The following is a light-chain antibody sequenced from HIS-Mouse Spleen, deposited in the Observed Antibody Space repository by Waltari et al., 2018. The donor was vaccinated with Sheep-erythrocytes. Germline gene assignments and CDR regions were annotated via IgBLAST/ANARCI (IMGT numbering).Light chain of an antibody. CDR2: EAS. V-gene: IGLV2-23*01. CDR1: XXDXGRXXX. J-gene: IGLJ3*02. Sequence: QSALTXPXXXXGSXXQSITXXRTATXXDXGRXXXVSXYQQXXGKAPKLMLFEASKRPSGVSNXFSGSXXXNXXSLTISGLQAEDEADYYCCSYAGSSTPWVFGGGTKLTVL. CDR3: CSYAGSSTPWV.